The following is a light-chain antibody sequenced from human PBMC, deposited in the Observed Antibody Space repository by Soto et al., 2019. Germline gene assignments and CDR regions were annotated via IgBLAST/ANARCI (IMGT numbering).Light chain of an antibody. CDR2: EVS. CDR3: NSYRSGSTLV. V-gene: IGLV2-14*01. CDR1: SSDVGGYKY. Sequence: QSALTQPASVSGSPGQSITISCTGTSSDVGGYKYVSWYQQHPGKAPKLIIYEVSNRPSGVSNRFSGSKSGNTASLTISGLQAEDEADYYCNSYRSGSTLVFGTGTKVTVL. J-gene: IGLJ1*01.